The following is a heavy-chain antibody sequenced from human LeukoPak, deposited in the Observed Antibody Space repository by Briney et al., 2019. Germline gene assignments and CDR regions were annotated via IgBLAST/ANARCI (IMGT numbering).Heavy chain of an antibody. D-gene: IGHD3-10*01. V-gene: IGHV4-4*09. CDR2: IYTSVNT. CDR3: ARYSSYDSGNLAFDL. CDR1: GGSISNKF. J-gene: IGHJ3*01. Sequence: SETLSLTCTVSGGSISNKFWSWIRQPPGKGLEWIGYIYTSVNTNYYPFLRSRVTISLDPSKNQFSLKLSFVTAADTAVYYCARYSSYDSGNLAFDLWGQGTMVTVSS.